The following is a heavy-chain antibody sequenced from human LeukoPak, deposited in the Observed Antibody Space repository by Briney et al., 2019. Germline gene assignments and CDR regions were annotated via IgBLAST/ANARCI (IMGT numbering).Heavy chain of an antibody. CDR3: AREPNQTYYYDSSDAFDI. D-gene: IGHD3-22*01. J-gene: IGHJ3*02. CDR1: GGTFSSYA. V-gene: IGHV1-69*05. Sequence: ASVKVSCKASGGTFSSYAISWVRQAPGQGLEWMGGIIPIFGTANYAQKFQGRVTITTDESTSTAYMELSSLRSEDTAVYYCAREPNQTYYYDSSDAFDIWGQGTMVTVSS. CDR2: IIPIFGTA.